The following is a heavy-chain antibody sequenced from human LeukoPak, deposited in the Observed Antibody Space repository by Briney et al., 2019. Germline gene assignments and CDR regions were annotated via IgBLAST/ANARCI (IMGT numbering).Heavy chain of an antibody. V-gene: IGHV3-66*02. D-gene: IGHD6-13*01. CDR2: IYSGGST. CDR1: GFTVSSNY. Sequence: PGGSLRLSCAASGFTVSSNYMGWVRQAPGKGLEWLSIIYSGGSTYYADSVKGRFTISRDNSKNTLYLQMNSLRAEDTAVYYCARDRSQQGFDYWGQGTLVTVSS. J-gene: IGHJ4*02. CDR3: ARDRSQQGFDY.